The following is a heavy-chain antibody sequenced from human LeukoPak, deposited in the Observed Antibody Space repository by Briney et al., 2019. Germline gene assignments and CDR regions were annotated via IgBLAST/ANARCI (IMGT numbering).Heavy chain of an antibody. Sequence: SETLSLTCTVAGGSIFTTSYYWDWIRQSPGKGLEWIVGIYYSGSAYHSPSLKSRLTVSVDTSKNQFSLRLTSVTAADTAVYYCARRVAVAGRNHFDDWGQGTLVTVSS. D-gene: IGHD6-19*01. J-gene: IGHJ4*02. CDR1: GGSIFTTSYY. CDR3: ARRVAVAGRNHFDD. V-gene: IGHV4-39*01. CDR2: IYYSGSA.